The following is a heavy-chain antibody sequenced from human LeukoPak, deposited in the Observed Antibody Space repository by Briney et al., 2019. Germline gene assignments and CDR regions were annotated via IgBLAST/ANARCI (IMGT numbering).Heavy chain of an antibody. D-gene: IGHD2-2*01. CDR1: GGSISSSNW. Sequence: PSETLSLTCAISGGSISSSNWWSWVRQAPGKGLEWVATIRQDGIENHYVDSVKGRFTVSRDNAKSSLYLQMNSLRAEDTAVYFCARGCGSASCPYFFDSWGQGALVTVSS. CDR2: IRQDGIEN. V-gene: IGHV3-7*04. CDR3: ARGCGSASCPYFFDS. J-gene: IGHJ4*02.